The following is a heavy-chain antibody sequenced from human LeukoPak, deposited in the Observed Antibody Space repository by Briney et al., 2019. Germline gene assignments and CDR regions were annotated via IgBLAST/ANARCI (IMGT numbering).Heavy chain of an antibody. CDR3: ARESGSYLDLDY. CDR2: ISSSGSTI. D-gene: IGHD1-26*01. V-gene: IGHV3-48*03. Sequence: PGGSLRLSCAASGFTFSSYEMSWVRQAPGKGLEWVSYISSSGSTIYYADSVKGRFTISRDNAKNSLYLQMNSLRAEDTAVYYCARESGSYLDLDYWGQGTLVTVSS. J-gene: IGHJ4*02. CDR1: GFTFSSYE.